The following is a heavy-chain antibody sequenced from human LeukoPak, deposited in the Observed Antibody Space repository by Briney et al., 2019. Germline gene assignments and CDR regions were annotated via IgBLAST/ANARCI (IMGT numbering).Heavy chain of an antibody. CDR2: INHSGST. V-gene: IGHV4-34*01. Sequence: SETLSLTCAVYGGSFSGYYWSWIRQPPGKGLEWIGEINHSGSTNYNPSLKSRVTISVDTSKNQFSLKLSSVTAADTAVYYCARHWGSQLLSWFDPWGQGTLVTVSS. J-gene: IGHJ5*02. CDR1: GGSFSGYY. CDR3: ARHWGSQLLSWFDP. D-gene: IGHD2-2*01.